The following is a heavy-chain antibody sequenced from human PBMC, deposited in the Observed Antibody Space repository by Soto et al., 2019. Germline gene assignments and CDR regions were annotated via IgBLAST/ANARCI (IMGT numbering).Heavy chain of an antibody. CDR1: GFTFDDYA. J-gene: IGHJ4*02. V-gene: IGHV3-9*01. D-gene: IGHD2-15*01. CDR3: AKDKYCSGGSCYSFDY. Sequence: EVQLVESGGGLVQPGRSLRLSCAASGFTFDDYAMHWVRQAPGKGLEWVSGISWNSGSIGYADSVKGRFTISRDNXKIXLYLQMNSLRAEDTALYYCAKDKYCSGGSCYSFDYWGQGTLVTVSS. CDR2: ISWNSGSI.